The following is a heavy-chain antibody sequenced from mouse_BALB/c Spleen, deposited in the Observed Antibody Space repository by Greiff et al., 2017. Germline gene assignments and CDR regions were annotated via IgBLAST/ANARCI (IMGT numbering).Heavy chain of an antibody. D-gene: IGHD2-3*01. CDR3: AKEGQRDGFDY. V-gene: IGHV1-4*01. J-gene: IGHJ2*01. CDR2: INPSSGYT. CDR1: GYTFTSYT. Sequence: VQLQQSGAELARPGASVKMSCKASGYTFTSYTLHWVKQRPGQGLEWIGYINPSSGYTNYNQKFKDKATLTADKSSSTAYMQLGSLTSEDSAVYYCAKEGQRDGFDYWGQGTTLTVSS.